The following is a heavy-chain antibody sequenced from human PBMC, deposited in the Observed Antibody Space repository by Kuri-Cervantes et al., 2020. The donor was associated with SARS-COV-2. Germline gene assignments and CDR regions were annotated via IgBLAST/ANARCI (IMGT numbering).Heavy chain of an antibody. D-gene: IGHD2-15*01. V-gene: IGHV4-61*01. CDR1: GGSVNSGTYY. Sequence: SETLSLTCTVSGGSVNSGTYYWSWIRQAPGKGLDWIGNVYTNGITNYNPSLKNRVTISVDKSKNQLSLKLSSVAPADTAVYYCARQSVLASDDWGQGTLVTVSS. CDR2: VYTNGIT. J-gene: IGHJ4*02. CDR3: ARQSVLASDD.